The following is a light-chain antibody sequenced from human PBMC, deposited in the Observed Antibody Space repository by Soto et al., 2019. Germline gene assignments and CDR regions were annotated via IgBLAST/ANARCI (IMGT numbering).Light chain of an antibody. CDR1: QDISSS. CDR3: QQGNSFPRT. CDR2: AAS. Sequence: DIQMTQSPSSVSASVGDRVTITCRASQDISSSLAWYQQKPGKAPQLLIYAASSLQAGLPSRFSGSGSGTDFTLTISTLQPEDFATYYCQQGNSFPRTFGQGTKVEIK. J-gene: IGKJ1*01. V-gene: IGKV1-12*01.